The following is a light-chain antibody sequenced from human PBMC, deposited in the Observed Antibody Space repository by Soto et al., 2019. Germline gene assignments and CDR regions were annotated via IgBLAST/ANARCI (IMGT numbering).Light chain of an antibody. V-gene: IGKV3-20*01. J-gene: IGKJ2*01. CDR2: GAS. CDR3: QQYDSSQYT. Sequence: EIVLTQSPGTLSLSPGERATLSCRASQRVSSSFLARYQQKPGQAPRLLIYGASSRATGIPDRFSGSGSGTDFTITISRLEPEDCAVYYCQQYDSSQYTFGQWTNLEMK. CDR1: QRVSSSF.